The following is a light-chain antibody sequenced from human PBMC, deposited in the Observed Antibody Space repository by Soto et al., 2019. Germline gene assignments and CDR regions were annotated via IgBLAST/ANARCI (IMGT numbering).Light chain of an antibody. CDR3: QHADSFPLIT. CDR2: KAS. Sequence: DIQLTHSRSTMSGSVRVRVPXPCGASQTISSWLAWYQQKPGKAAKLLIYKASTLKSGVPSRFRGSGSGTEFTLTISSLQPEDFATYYCQHADSFPLITFGQVTGLDIK. J-gene: IGKJ5*01. V-gene: IGKV1-5*03. CDR1: QTISSW.